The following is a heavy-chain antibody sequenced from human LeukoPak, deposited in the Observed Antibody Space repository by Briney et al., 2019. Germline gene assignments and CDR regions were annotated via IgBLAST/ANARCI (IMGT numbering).Heavy chain of an antibody. J-gene: IGHJ4*02. CDR3: ARATIGIAAALDI. V-gene: IGHV3-21*01. CDR1: GFTFSSYS. Sequence: GGSLRLSCAASGFTFSSYSMNWVRQAPGQGLEWVSSISSSSSYIYYADSVKGRFTISRDNAKNSLYLQMNSLRAEDTAVYYCARATIGIAAALDIWGQGTLVTVSS. CDR2: ISSSSSYI. D-gene: IGHD6-13*01.